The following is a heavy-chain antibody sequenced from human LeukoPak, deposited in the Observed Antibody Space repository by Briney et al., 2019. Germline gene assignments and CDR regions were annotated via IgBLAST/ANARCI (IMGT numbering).Heavy chain of an antibody. CDR3: ATKYLGGAGGDMYYFDY. Sequence: GESLKISCKGSGYSFTSYWIGWVRQMPGKGLEWMGIIYPGDSDTRYSPSSQGQVTISADKSISTAYLQWSSLKASDTAMYYCATKYLGGAGGDMYYFDYWGQGTLVTVSS. CDR2: IYPGDSDT. V-gene: IGHV5-51*01. D-gene: IGHD2-2*01. J-gene: IGHJ4*02. CDR1: GYSFTSYW.